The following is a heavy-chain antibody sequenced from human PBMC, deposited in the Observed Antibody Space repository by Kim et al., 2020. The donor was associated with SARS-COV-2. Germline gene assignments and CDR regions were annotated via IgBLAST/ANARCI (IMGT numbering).Heavy chain of an antibody. V-gene: IGHV3-11*04. CDR2: ISSSGSTI. Sequence: GGSLRLSCAASGFTFSDYYMSWIRQAPGKGLEWVSYISSSGSTIYYADPVKGRFTISRDNAKNSLYLQMNSLRAEDTAVYYCARDKGASRDGYPLDYWGQGTLVTVSS. CDR1: GFTFSDYY. J-gene: IGHJ4*02. D-gene: IGHD5-12*01. CDR3: ARDKGASRDGYPLDY.